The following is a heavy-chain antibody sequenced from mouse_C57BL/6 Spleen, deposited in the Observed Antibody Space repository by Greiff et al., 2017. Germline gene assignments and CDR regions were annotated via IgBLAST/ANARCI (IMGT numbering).Heavy chain of an antibody. CDR3: ARGLYYGSKGFAY. V-gene: IGHV1-18*01. J-gene: IGHJ3*01. Sequence: EVQVVESGPELVKPGASVKIPCKASGYTFTDYNMDWVKQSHGKSLEWIGDINPNNGGTIYNQKFKGKATLTVSKSSSTAYMELRSLTSEDTAVYYCARGLYYGSKGFAYWGQGTLVTVSA. CDR2: INPNNGGT. D-gene: IGHD1-1*01. CDR1: GYTFTDYN.